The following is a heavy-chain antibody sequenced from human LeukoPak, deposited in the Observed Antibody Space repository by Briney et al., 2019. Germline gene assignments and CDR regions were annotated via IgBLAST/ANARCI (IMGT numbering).Heavy chain of an antibody. J-gene: IGHJ4*02. Sequence: GGSLRLSCAASGITVSSNYMNWVRQAPGKGLEWVVIIYSGGSTYYADSVKGRFTISRDNSKNTLYLQMNSLRAEDTAVYYCAREISGYWGQGTLVTVSS. D-gene: IGHD1-26*01. CDR3: AREISGY. CDR1: GITVSSNY. V-gene: IGHV3-66*01. CDR2: IYSGGST.